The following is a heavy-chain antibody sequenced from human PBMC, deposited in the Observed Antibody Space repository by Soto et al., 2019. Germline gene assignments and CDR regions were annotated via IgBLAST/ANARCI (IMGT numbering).Heavy chain of an antibody. CDR3: VRNCNHLEDADAFDI. Sequence: WGSLLLSCASSVFSFSSYGMPWVRQAPGRGLEWVAVIYYDGSKKFSADSVKGRFTISRDNFRSTLYLQMDSLRAEDTAVYYCVRNCNHLEDADAFDIWGQGTMVTVSS. D-gene: IGHD2-15*01. CDR2: IYYDGSKK. J-gene: IGHJ3*02. V-gene: IGHV3-30*03. CDR1: VFSFSSYG.